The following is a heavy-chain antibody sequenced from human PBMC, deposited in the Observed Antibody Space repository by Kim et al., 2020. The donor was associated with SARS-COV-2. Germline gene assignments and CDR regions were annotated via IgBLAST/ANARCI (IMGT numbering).Heavy chain of an antibody. CDR1: GGTFSSYA. Sequence: SVKVSCKASGGTFSSYAISWVRQVPGQGLEWMGGIIPIFGTANYAQKFQGRVTITADESTSTAYMELSSLRSEDTAVYYCARGRWSSGWSYYFDYWGQEPWSPSPQ. CDR3: ARGRWSSGWSYYFDY. V-gene: IGHV1-69*13. D-gene: IGHD6-19*01. CDR2: IIPIFGTA. J-gene: IGHJ4*01.